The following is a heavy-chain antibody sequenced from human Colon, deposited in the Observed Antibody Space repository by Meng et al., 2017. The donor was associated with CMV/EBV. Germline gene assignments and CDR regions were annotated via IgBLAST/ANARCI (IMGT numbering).Heavy chain of an antibody. CDR3: AREREESYDFWSGYQIDAFDI. J-gene: IGHJ3*02. CDR1: GFTFSDYY. CDR2: ISSSGSTI. V-gene: IGHV3-11*04. D-gene: IGHD3-3*01. Sequence: GGSLRLSCAASGFTFSDYYMSWIRQAPGKGLEWVSYISSSGSTIYYADSVKGRFTISRDNSKNTLYLQMNSLRAEDTAVYYCAREREESYDFWSGYQIDAFDIWGQGTMVTVSS.